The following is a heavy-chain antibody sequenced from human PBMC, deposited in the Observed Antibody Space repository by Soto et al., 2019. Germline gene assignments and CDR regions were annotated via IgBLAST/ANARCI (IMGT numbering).Heavy chain of an antibody. CDR1: GGTFSSYA. D-gene: IGHD6-6*01. V-gene: IGHV1-69*13. CDR2: VIPIFGTA. J-gene: IGHJ6*02. Sequence: SVKVSCKASGGTFSSYAISWVRQAPGQGLEWMGGVIPIFGTANYAQKFQGRVTITADESTSTAYMELSSLRSEDTAVYYCARAGRGSSFLDYYGMDVWGQGTTVTVSS. CDR3: ARAGRGSSFLDYYGMDV.